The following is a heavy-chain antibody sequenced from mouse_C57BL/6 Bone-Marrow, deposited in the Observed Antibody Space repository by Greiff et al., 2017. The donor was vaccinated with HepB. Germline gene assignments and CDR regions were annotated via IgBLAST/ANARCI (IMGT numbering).Heavy chain of an antibody. CDR1: GFTFNTYA. J-gene: IGHJ1*03. D-gene: IGHD2-1*01. CDR3: VRGGSYGNYGYFDV. V-gene: IGHV10-3*01. CDR2: IRSKSSNYAT. Sequence: EVKLEESGGGLVQPKGSLKLSCAASGFTFNTYAMHWVRQAPGKGLEWVARIRSKSSNYATYYTDSVKDRFTISRDDSQSLLYLQMNNLKTEDTAMYCCVRGGSYGNYGYFDVWGTGTTVTVSS.